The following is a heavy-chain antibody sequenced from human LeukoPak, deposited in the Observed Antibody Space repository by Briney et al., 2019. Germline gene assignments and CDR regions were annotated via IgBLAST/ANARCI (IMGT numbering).Heavy chain of an antibody. CDR2: ISAYNGNT. J-gene: IGHJ5*02. Sequence: ASVKVSCKASGHTFTSYGISWVRQAPGQGLEWMGWISAYNGNTNYAQKLQGRVTMTTDTSTSTAYMELRSLRSDDTAVYYCARDRAAMVTAWFDPWGQGTLVTVSS. D-gene: IGHD5-18*01. CDR1: GHTFTSYG. V-gene: IGHV1-18*01. CDR3: ARDRAAMVTAWFDP.